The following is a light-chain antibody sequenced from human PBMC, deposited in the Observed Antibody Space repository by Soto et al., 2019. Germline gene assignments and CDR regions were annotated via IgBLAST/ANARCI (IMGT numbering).Light chain of an antibody. CDR2: EVT. CDR3: AAWDDSLNGYV. CDR1: SSDIGSYDL. Sequence: QSALTQPASVSGSPGQSITISCTGTSSDIGSYDLVSWYQQHPGTAPKLIIYEVTKRPSGVSTRFSGSKSGNTASLTISGLQAVDEADYYCAAWDDSLNGYVFGTGTKVTVL. J-gene: IGLJ1*01. V-gene: IGLV2-23*02.